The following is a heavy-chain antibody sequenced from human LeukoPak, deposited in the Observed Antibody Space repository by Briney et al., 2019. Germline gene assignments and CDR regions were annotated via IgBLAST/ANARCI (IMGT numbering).Heavy chain of an antibody. D-gene: IGHD5-12*01. CDR3: ARRGYENWFDP. Sequence: PSETLSLTCAVYGGSFSGYYWSWIRQPPGKGLEWIGEINHSGSTNYNPSLKSRVTISVDTSKNQFSLKLTSVTAADTAVYYCARRGYENWFDPWGQGTLVTVSS. CDR1: GGSFSGYY. V-gene: IGHV4-34*01. CDR2: INHSGST. J-gene: IGHJ5*02.